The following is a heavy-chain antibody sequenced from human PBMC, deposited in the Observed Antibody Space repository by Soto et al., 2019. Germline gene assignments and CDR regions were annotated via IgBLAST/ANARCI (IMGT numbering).Heavy chain of an antibody. V-gene: IGHV1-18*01. Sequence: ASVKVSCKASGYTFTSYGISWVRQAPGQGLEGMGWISAYNANTNYAQKLQGRVTMTTDTSTSTSYMELRSLRSDDTAVYFCARDRLGATGDYWGQGTLVTVSS. CDR2: ISAYNANT. D-gene: IGHD1-26*01. CDR3: ARDRLGATGDY. CDR1: GYTFTSYG. J-gene: IGHJ4*02.